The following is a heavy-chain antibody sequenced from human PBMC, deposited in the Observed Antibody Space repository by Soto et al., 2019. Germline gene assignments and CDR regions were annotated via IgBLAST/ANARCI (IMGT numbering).Heavy chain of an antibody. CDR3: ARDIDKPSSAVYYYSGMDV. CDR2: INPSGGST. V-gene: IGHV1-46*01. D-gene: IGHD3-16*02. CDR1: GYTFTSYY. Sequence: ASVKVSCKASGYTFTSYYMHWVRQAPGQGLEWMGIINPSGGSTSYAQKFQGRVTMTRDTSTSTVYMELSSLRSEDTAVYYCARDIDKPSSAVYYYSGMDVWGQGTTVTVSS. J-gene: IGHJ6*02.